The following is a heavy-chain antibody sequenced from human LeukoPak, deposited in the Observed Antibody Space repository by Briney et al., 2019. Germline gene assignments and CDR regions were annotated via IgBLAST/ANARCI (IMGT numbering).Heavy chain of an antibody. Sequence: PSETLSLTCTVSGGSISSGDYYWSWIRQPPGKGLEWIGYIYYSGSTYYNPSLKSRVTISVDTSKNQFSLKLSFVTAADTAVYYCARGDTAMVTRYFDYWGQGTLVTVSS. CDR3: ARGDTAMVTRYFDY. CDR1: GGSISSGDYY. V-gene: IGHV4-30-4*01. CDR2: IYYSGST. J-gene: IGHJ4*02. D-gene: IGHD5-18*01.